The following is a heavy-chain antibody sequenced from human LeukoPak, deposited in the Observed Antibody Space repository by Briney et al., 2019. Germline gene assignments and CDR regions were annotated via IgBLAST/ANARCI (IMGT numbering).Heavy chain of an antibody. D-gene: IGHD5-18*01. CDR2: INPNSGGT. Sequence: GASVKVSCKASGYTFTGYYMHWVRQAPGQGLEWMGWINPNSGGTNYAQKFQGRVTMTRDTSIGTAYMELSRLRSDDTAVYYCARVRAGIQLWTFDYWGQGTLVTVSS. CDR3: ARVRAGIQLWTFDY. CDR1: GYTFTGYY. V-gene: IGHV1-2*02. J-gene: IGHJ4*02.